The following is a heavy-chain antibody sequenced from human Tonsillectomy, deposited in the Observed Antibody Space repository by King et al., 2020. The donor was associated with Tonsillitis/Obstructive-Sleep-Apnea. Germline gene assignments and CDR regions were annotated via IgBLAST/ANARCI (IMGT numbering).Heavy chain of an antibody. Sequence: QLQESGPGLVKPSGTLSLTCAVSGGSISSSNWWSWVRQPPGKGLEWIGEIDHSGSTNYNPSLKSRVTISGDKSKNQFSLKLSSVTAADTAVYYCARRRDKLGMGYYYYYMDVWGKGTTVTVSS. V-gene: IGHV4-4*02. CDR3: ARRRDKLGMGYYYYYMDV. D-gene: IGHD7-27*01. J-gene: IGHJ6*03. CDR1: GGSISSSNW. CDR2: IDHSGST.